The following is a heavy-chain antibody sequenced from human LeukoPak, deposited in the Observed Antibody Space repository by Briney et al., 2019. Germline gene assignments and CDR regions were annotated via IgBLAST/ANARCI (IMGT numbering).Heavy chain of an antibody. D-gene: IGHD6-25*01. V-gene: IGHV3-73*01. CDR1: AFTFRDSA. J-gene: IGHJ4*02. CDR3: SREGARLA. CDR2: IRSKANSYAT. Sequence: GGSLKLSCAASAFTFRDSAIHWVRQASGKGLEWVGRIRSKANSYATAYAASVKDRFTISRDDSTNTAYLQMSSLETEDTAVYYCSREGARLAWGQGTLVTVSS.